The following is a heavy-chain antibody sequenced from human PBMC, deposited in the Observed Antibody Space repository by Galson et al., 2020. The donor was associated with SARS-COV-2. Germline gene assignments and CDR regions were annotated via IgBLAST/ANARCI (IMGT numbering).Heavy chain of an antibody. Sequence: ASVKVSCKVSGYTLTELSMHWVRQAPGKGLEWMGGFDPEDGETIYAQKLQGRVTMTEDTSTDTAYMELSSLRSEDTAVYYCATVPAYYDSSGYLDYWGQGTLVTVSS. CDR1: GYTLTELS. D-gene: IGHD3-22*01. J-gene: IGHJ4*02. V-gene: IGHV1-24*01. CDR2: FDPEDGET. CDR3: ATVPAYYDSSGYLDY.